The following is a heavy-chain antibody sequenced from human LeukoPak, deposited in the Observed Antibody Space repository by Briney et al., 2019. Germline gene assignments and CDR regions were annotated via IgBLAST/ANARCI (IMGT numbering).Heavy chain of an antibody. D-gene: IGHD6-13*01. V-gene: IGHV5-51*01. J-gene: IGHJ4*02. CDR1: GYSFTSYW. CDR3: ARPVYSSSFGDFDY. Sequence: GESLKISCKDSGYSFTSYWIGWVRQMPGKGLEWMGIIYPGDSDTRYSPSFQGQVTISADKSLSTASLQWSSLKASDTAMYYCARPVYSSSFGDFDYWGQGTLVTVSS. CDR2: IYPGDSDT.